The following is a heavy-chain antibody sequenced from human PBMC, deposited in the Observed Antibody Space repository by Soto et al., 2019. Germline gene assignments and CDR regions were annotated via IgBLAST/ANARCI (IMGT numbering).Heavy chain of an antibody. CDR2: IIPILGIA. Sequence: VQLVQSGAEVKKPGSSVKVSCKASGGTFSSYTISWVRQAPGQGREWMGRIIPILGIANYAQKFQGRVTITADKSTSTAYMELSSLRSEDTAVYYCARGASGSYQTWGQGTLVTVS. J-gene: IGHJ4*02. V-gene: IGHV1-69*02. CDR3: ARGASGSYQT. D-gene: IGHD1-26*01. CDR1: GGTFSSYT.